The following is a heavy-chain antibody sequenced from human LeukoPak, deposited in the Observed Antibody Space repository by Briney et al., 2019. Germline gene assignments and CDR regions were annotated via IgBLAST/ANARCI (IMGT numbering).Heavy chain of an antibody. V-gene: IGHV3-48*01. Sequence: GSLRLSCAASTFTFSLYSMNWVRQAPGKGLEWVSYISSSSTTIYYADSVKGRFTISRDNAKNSLFLQMNSLRAEDTAVYYCARDSSDAAMVVWGQGTLVTVSS. D-gene: IGHD5-18*01. CDR1: TFTFSLYS. CDR2: ISSSSTTI. J-gene: IGHJ4*02. CDR3: ARDSSDAAMVV.